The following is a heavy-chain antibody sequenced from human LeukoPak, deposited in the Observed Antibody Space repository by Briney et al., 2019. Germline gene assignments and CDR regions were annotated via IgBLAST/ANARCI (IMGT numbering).Heavy chain of an antibody. CDR1: GFTFDDYG. Sequence: AGGSLRLSCAASGFTFDDYGMSWVRQAPGKGLEWVSGINWNGGSTGYADSVKGRFTISRDNAKNSLYLQMNSLRAEDTALYYCARDGKEGYYFDYWGQGTLVTVSS. V-gene: IGHV3-20*04. J-gene: IGHJ4*02. CDR2: INWNGGST. CDR3: ARDGKEGYYFDY. D-gene: IGHD1-26*01.